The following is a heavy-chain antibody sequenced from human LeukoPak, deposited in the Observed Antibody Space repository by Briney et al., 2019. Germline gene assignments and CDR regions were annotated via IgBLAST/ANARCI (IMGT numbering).Heavy chain of an antibody. CDR2: IYYSGST. CDR3: VRGGIVGTTARIPLFDY. V-gene: IGHV4-59*01. D-gene: IGHD1-26*01. CDR1: GGSISSYY. Sequence: KSSETLSLTCTVSGGSISSYYWSWVRQPPGKGLEWIGYIYYSGSTNYNPSLKSRVTMSVDTSKNQFSLQLSSVTAADTAVYYCVRGGIVGTTARIPLFDYWGQGTLVTVSS. J-gene: IGHJ4*02.